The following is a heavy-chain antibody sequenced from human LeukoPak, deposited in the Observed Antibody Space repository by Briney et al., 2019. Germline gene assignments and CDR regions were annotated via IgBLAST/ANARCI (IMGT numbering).Heavy chain of an antibody. Sequence: HPGGSLRLSCAASGFTVSSNYMSWVRQAPGEGLEWVSVTYSGGRTYYADSVKGRFTISRDNAKNTLYLQMNSLRVEDTAVYYCARSTTHPYYNYMDVWGKGTTVTLSS. J-gene: IGHJ6*03. D-gene: IGHD4-17*01. V-gene: IGHV3-53*01. CDR3: ARSTTHPYYNYMDV. CDR1: GFTVSSNY. CDR2: TYSGGRT.